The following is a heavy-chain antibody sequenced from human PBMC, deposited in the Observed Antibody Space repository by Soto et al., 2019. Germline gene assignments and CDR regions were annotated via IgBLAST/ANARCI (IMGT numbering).Heavy chain of an antibody. V-gene: IGHV3-30*18. D-gene: IGHD6-19*01. CDR1: GFTFSSYG. CDR2: IASDGRDK. J-gene: IGHJ4*02. Sequence: PGGSLRLSCEVSGFTFSSYGMHWVRQAPGKGLEWVAVIASDGRDKKYADSVRGRFTISRDNSKNTMYLEMNSLRGDDAAVYYCTKDKGPGPAVYYFDYWGQGTLVTVSS. CDR3: TKDKGPGPAVYYFDY.